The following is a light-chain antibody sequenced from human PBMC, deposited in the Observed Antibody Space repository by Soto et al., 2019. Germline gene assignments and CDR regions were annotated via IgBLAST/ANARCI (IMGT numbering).Light chain of an antibody. CDR3: AAWDDSLNGPV. V-gene: IGLV1-44*01. CDR2: SNN. J-gene: IGLJ2*01. CDR1: SSNIGSNT. Sequence: QSVLTQPPSASGTPGQRVTISCSGSSSNIGSNTVNWYQQLPGTAPKLLIYSNNQRPSGVPDRFSGSKSGTSASLAISGLQSEDEADYYCAAWDDSLNGPVFGGGTKPTVL.